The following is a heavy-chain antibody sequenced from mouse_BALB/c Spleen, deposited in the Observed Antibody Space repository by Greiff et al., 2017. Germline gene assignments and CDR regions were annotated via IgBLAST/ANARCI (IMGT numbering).Heavy chain of an antibody. J-gene: IGHJ2*01. V-gene: IGHV3-8*02. CDR3: ARLGGLRREDYFDY. CDR2: ISYSGST. D-gene: IGHD2-4*01. Sequence: EVQLQESGPSLVKPSQTLSLTCSVTGDSITSGYWNWIRKFPGNKLEYMGYISYSGSTYYTPSLKSRISITRDTSKNQYYLQLNSVTTEDTATYYCARLGGLRREDYFDYWGQGTTLTVSS. CDR1: GDSITSGY.